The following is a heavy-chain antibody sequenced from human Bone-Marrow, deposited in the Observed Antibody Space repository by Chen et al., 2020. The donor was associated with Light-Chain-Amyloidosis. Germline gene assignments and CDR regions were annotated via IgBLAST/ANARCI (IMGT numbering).Heavy chain of an antibody. Sequence: EVQLVESGGGLLQRGGSLRLSCAASGFAFSSYAMSWVRQAPGKGLAGVSSMRGSGGSRYCGDSVKGRLTISGDNSKSALFLQMNRLIAGDTAVYYCAKDLSYDDILPGYPADAFDIWGQGTMVTVSS. D-gene: IGHD3-9*01. CDR3: AKDLSYDDILPGYPADAFDI. CDR2: MRGSGGSR. CDR1: GFAFSSYA. J-gene: IGHJ3*02. V-gene: IGHV3-23*04.